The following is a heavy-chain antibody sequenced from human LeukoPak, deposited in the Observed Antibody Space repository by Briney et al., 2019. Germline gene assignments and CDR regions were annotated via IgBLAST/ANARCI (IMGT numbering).Heavy chain of an antibody. J-gene: IGHJ4*02. Sequence: SETLSLTCTVSGGSISSSSYYWGWIRQPPGKGLEWIGSIYYSGSTNYNPSLKSRVSISVDTSKNQFSLKLTSVTAADTAVYYCARQSRGNSVGFDYWGQGTLVTVSS. CDR1: GGSISSSSYY. CDR2: IYYSGST. D-gene: IGHD4-23*01. V-gene: IGHV4-39*01. CDR3: ARQSRGNSVGFDY.